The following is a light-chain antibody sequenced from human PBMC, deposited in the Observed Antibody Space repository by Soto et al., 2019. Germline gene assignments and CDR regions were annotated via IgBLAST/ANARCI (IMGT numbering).Light chain of an antibody. Sequence: DIQMTQSPSSLSASVGDRFTITCRASQSISSYLNWYQQKPGKAPELLIYDASSLKSGVPSRFSGSGSGTEFTLTISDLQPGDFATYFCQQYNTYVFGQGTKVDI. CDR1: QSISSY. J-gene: IGKJ1*01. V-gene: IGKV1-39*01. CDR2: DAS. CDR3: QQYNTYV.